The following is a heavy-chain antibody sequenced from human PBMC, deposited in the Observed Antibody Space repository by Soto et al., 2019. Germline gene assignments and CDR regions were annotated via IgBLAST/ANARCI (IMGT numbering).Heavy chain of an antibody. CDR1: EFAFSTYW. V-gene: IGHV3-21*01. CDR2: ISSSSSYI. CDR3: ARDPLTAAGWFDP. Sequence: GGSLRLSCAASEFAFSTYWMSWVRQAPGKGLEWVSSISSSSSYIYYADSVKGRFTISRDNAKNSLYLQMNSLRVEDTAVYYCARDPLTAAGWFDPWGQGTLVTVSS. D-gene: IGHD6-13*01. J-gene: IGHJ5*02.